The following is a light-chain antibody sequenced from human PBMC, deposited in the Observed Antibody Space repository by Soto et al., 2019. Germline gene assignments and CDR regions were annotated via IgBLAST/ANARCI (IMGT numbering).Light chain of an antibody. J-gene: IGKJ4*01. CDR3: QQSYSTPLT. CDR2: AAC. CDR1: QNISSY. Sequence: DIKMTQSPSSLSASVGDRVTITCRASQNISSYLNWYQQKPGKAPKLLIYAACSLQSGVPSRFSGSGSGTDFTLTISSLQPEDFATYYCQQSYSTPLTFGGGTKVEIK. V-gene: IGKV1-39*01.